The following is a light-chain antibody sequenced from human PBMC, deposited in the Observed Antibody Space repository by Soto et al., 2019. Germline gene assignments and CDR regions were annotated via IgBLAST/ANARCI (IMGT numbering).Light chain of an antibody. Sequence: DIQMTQSPSTLSASLGDRVTITCRASQSISSWLAWYQQKPGKAPKLLIYKASSLESGVPSRFSGSGSGTEFTLTISSLQPDDFATYYCQQYNSPITFGQGTRLEIK. J-gene: IGKJ5*01. V-gene: IGKV1-5*03. CDR1: QSISSW. CDR3: QQYNSPIT. CDR2: KAS.